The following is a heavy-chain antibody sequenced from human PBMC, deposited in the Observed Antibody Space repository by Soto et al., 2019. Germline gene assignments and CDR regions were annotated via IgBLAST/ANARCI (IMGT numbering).Heavy chain of an antibody. CDR2: INSDGSST. D-gene: IGHD5-18*01. J-gene: IGHJ5*02. Sequence: EVQLVESGGGLVQPGGSLRLSCAASGFTFSSYWMHWVRQAPGKGLVWVSRINSDGSSTSYADSVKGRFTISRDNAKNTLYLQMNSLSAEDTAVYSCARAPIQLWGRGRRARFDPWGQGTLVTVSS. CDR1: GFTFSSYW. V-gene: IGHV3-74*01. CDR3: ARAPIQLWGRGRRARFDP.